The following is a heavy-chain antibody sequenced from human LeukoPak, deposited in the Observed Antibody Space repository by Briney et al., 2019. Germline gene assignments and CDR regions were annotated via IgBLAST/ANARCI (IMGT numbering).Heavy chain of an antibody. CDR2: ISSSSSYI. V-gene: IGHV3-21*01. CDR1: GFTFSSYS. Sequence: KPGGSLRLSCAASGFTFSSYSMSWVRQAPGKGLEWVSSISSSSSYIYYADSVKGRFTISRDNAKNSLYLQMNSLRAEDTAVYYCARGLPAAFDPWGQGTLVTVSS. J-gene: IGHJ5*02. CDR3: ARGLPAAFDP. D-gene: IGHD2-2*01.